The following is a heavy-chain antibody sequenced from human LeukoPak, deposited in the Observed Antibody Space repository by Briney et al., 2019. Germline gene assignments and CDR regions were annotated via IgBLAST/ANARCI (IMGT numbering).Heavy chain of an antibody. D-gene: IGHD3-10*01. Sequence: HAGGSLRLSCAASGXXFXVXXXXXXXXAPXXXLXWXAVIWXDGSXKYYADSVKGRFSISRDNSKNTLYLQMNSLRAEXTXXYSCARASGPFDYWGQGTLVTVSS. J-gene: IGHJ4*02. CDR3: ARASGPFDY. CDR2: IWXDGSXK. V-gene: IGHV3-33*01. CDR1: GXXFXVXX.